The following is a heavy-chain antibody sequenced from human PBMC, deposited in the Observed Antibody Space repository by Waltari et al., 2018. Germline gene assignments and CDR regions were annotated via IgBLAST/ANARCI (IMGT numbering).Heavy chain of an antibody. D-gene: IGHD3-3*01. V-gene: IGHV3-7*01. CDR3: ARSFWSGYPDAFDI. CDR2: IKQEGSEK. CDR1: GFTFSSYW. Sequence: VQLVESGGGLVQPGGSLRLSCAASGFTFSSYWMSWVRQAPGKGLEWVANIKQEGSEKYYVDSVKGRFTISRDNAKNSLYLQMNSLRAEDTAVYYCARSFWSGYPDAFDIWGQGTMVTVSS. J-gene: IGHJ3*02.